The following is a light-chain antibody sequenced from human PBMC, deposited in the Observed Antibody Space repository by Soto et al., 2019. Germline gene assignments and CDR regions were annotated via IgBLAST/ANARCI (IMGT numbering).Light chain of an antibody. V-gene: IGKV3-15*01. CDR3: QQYNNWLQT. Sequence: ELLMTQSPATLSVSPGERATLSCRAGTGVGSNCPWYQQNPGQPPRLVIYDAATRDTCIPARFSGSGSGTEFTLTIIRLQTEDFAVYYCQQYNNWLQTFGQGTKVDIK. CDR2: DAA. CDR1: TGVGSN. J-gene: IGKJ1*01.